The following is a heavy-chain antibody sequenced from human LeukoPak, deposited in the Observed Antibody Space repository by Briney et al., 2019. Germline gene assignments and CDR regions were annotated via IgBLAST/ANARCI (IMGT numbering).Heavy chain of an antibody. CDR1: GFTFSIYW. CDR2: SGGDGGST. J-gene: IGHJ2*01. Sequence: GGSLRLSCAASGFTFSIYWMHWVRQAPGKGLEWVSASGGDGGSTYADSVKGRFTISRDNSKNTLYLQMNSLRAEDTATYYCAKALNYWYFDLWGRGNLVTVSS. V-gene: IGHV3-23*01. CDR3: AKALNYWYFDL.